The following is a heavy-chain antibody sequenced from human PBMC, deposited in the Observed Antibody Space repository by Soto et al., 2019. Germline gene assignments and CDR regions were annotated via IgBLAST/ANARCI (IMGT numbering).Heavy chain of an antibody. CDR1: GFTFSTYW. Sequence: PGGSLRLSCAASGFTFSTYWMSWVRQAPGKGLEWVANIRQDGTDKYYVDFVRGRFTISRDNAKNSLYLQMSSLRAEDTAIYYCVRDSKWGRGTLVTVSS. J-gene: IGHJ4*02. CDR2: IRQDGTDK. V-gene: IGHV3-7*05. CDR3: VRDSK.